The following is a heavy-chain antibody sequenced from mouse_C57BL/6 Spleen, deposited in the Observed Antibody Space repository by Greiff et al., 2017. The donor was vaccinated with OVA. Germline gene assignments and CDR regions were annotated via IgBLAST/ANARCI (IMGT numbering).Heavy chain of an antibody. CDR2: IWSGGST. CDR3: ARNSNGYYDY. CDR1: GFSLTSYG. Sequence: QVQLQQSGPGLVKPSQSLSIPCTVSGFSLTSYGVNWVRQSPGKGLEWLGVIWSGGSTDYTAAFISRLSISKDNSKSQVFFKMNSLQADDTAIYYCARNSNGYYDYWGQGTTLTVSS. D-gene: IGHD2-3*01. J-gene: IGHJ2*01. V-gene: IGHV2-2*01.